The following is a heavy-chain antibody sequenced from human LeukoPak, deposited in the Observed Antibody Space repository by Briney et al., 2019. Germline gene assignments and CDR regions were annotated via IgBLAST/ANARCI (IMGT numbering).Heavy chain of an antibody. V-gene: IGHV3-9*01. D-gene: IGHD6-19*01. CDR1: GFTFDGYA. CDR2: ISWNSGSI. Sequence: GGSLRLSCAASGFTFDGYAMHWVRQAPGKGLEWVSGISWNSGSIGYADSVKGRFTISRDNAKNSLYLQMNSLRAEDTALYYCAKDRGVSAVAGSLWDYWGQGTLVTVSS. J-gene: IGHJ4*02. CDR3: AKDRGVSAVAGSLWDY.